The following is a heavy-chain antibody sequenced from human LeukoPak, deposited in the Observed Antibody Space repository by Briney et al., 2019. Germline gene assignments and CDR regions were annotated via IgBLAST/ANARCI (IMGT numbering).Heavy chain of an antibody. CDR2: SYYSGST. CDR1: GGSISSYY. CDR3: XXXXGGNGIDY. V-gene: IGHV4-59*01. Sequence: PSETLSLTCTVSGGSISSYYWSWIRQPPGKGLEWIGYSYYSGSTNYNPSLKSRVTISVDTSKKQFSLKLSSVTAADTAVYYCXXXXGGNGIDYWGQGTLVTVSS. D-gene: IGHD4-23*01. J-gene: IGHJ4*02.